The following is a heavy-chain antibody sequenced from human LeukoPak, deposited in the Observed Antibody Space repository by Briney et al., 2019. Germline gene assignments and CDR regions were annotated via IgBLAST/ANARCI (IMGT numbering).Heavy chain of an antibody. D-gene: IGHD3-22*01. CDR1: GGSFSGYY. CDR2: INHSGST. CDR3: ARDGGDSSGYSMDY. V-gene: IGHV4-34*01. Sequence: SETLSLTCAVYGGSFSGYYWSWIRQPPGKGLEWIGEINHSGSTNYNPSLKSRVTISVDTSKNQFSLKLSSVTAADTAVYYCARDGGDSSGYSMDYWGQGTLVTVSS. J-gene: IGHJ4*02.